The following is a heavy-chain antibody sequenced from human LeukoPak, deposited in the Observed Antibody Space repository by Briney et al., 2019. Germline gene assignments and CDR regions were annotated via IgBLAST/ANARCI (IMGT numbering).Heavy chain of an antibody. V-gene: IGHV3-66*01. CDR1: GFTVSSHY. CDR3: ARGYDSGGYY. Sequence: PGGSLRLSCAASGFTVSSHYMNWVRQAPGKGLEWVLIIYSGGATYYADSVKGRFTISRDKSKNTLYLQMNSLRAEDTAVYYCARGYDSGGYYWGQGTLVTVSS. J-gene: IGHJ4*02. D-gene: IGHD3-22*01. CDR2: IYSGGAT.